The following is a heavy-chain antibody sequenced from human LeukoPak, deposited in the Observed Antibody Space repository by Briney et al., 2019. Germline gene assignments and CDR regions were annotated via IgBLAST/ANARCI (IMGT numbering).Heavy chain of an antibody. D-gene: IGHD3-10*01. J-gene: IGHJ5*02. V-gene: IGHV3-74*01. Sequence: GGSLRLSCAASGFTFSSYWMHWVRQAPGKGLVWVSRINSDGSSTSYADSVKGRFTISRDNTKNTLYLHMNSLRAEDTAMYYCVNLHYPSESWGQGTLVTVSS. CDR1: GFTFSSYW. CDR3: VNLHYPSES. CDR2: INSDGSST.